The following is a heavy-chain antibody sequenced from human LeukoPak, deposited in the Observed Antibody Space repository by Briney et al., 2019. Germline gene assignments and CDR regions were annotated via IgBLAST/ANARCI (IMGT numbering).Heavy chain of an antibody. V-gene: IGHV3-21*01. D-gene: IGHD5-24*01. CDR3: VRDRSGGYHFDY. J-gene: IGHJ4*02. CDR2: ISSSSSFI. Sequence: NPGGSLRLSCAASGFTFSTHTMDWVRQAPGKGLEWVSSISSSSSFIYYADSVQGRFSISRDNAKNSLFLQMSSLRAEDTAVYYCVRDRSGGYHFDYWGQGTLVTVSS. CDR1: GFTFSTHT.